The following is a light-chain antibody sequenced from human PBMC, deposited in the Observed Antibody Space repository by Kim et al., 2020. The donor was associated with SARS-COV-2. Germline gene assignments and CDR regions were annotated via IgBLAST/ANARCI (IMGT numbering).Light chain of an antibody. J-gene: IGKJ1*01. CDR2: DAS. CDR3: HQSSSLPWT. Sequence: LSPGERATLSCRASKRVSSYLAWYQQKPGQAPRLLIYDASNRATGIPARFSGSGSGTDFTLTINSLEAEDAATYYCHQSSSLPWTFGQGTKVDIK. V-gene: IGKV3-11*01. CDR1: KRVSSY.